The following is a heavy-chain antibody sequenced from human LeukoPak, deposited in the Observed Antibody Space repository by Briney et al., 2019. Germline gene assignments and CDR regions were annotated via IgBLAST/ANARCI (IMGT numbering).Heavy chain of an antibody. D-gene: IGHD3-22*01. CDR2: ISSSSSYI. Sequence: GGSLRLSCAASGFTFSSYSMNWVRQAPGKGLEWVSSISSSSSYIYHADSVKGRFTISRDNAKNSLYLQMNSLRAEDTAVYYCARMGPYYDSSGYLFDYWGQGTLVTVSS. CDR1: GFTFSSYS. J-gene: IGHJ4*02. V-gene: IGHV3-21*01. CDR3: ARMGPYYDSSGYLFDY.